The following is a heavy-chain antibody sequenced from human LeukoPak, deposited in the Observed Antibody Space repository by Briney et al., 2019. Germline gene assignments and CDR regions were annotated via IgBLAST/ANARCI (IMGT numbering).Heavy chain of an antibody. CDR3: AREENIAALPNWFDP. Sequence: PGGTLRLSCTASRFTFSSYGMSWVRQAPGKGLEWVANIKQGGSEKYYVDSVKGRFTISRDNAKNSLYLQMNSLRAEDTAVYYCAREENIAALPNWFDPWGQGTLVTVSS. V-gene: IGHV3-7*01. CDR1: RFTFSSYG. D-gene: IGHD6-6*01. CDR2: IKQGGSEK. J-gene: IGHJ5*02.